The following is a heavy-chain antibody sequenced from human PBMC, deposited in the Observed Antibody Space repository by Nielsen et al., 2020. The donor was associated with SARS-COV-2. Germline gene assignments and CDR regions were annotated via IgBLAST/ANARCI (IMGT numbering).Heavy chain of an antibody. V-gene: IGHV4-59*13. CDR3: ARHPRITIFGVVIIGWFDP. D-gene: IGHD3-3*01. Sequence: SETLSLTCTVSGGSISSYYWSWIRQPPGKGLEWIGYIYYSGTTNYNPSLESRVTISVDTSKNQFSLNLTSVTAADTAVYYCARHPRITIFGVVIIGWFDPWGQGTLVTVSS. CDR1: GGSISSYY. CDR2: IYYSGTT. J-gene: IGHJ5*02.